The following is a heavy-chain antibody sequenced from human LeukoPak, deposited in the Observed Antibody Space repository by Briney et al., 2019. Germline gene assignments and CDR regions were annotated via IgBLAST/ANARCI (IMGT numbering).Heavy chain of an antibody. J-gene: IGHJ1*01. CDR3: ARLSSWNAEYFQH. CDR2: INAGNGNT. CDR1: GYTFTSYA. V-gene: IGHV1-3*03. Sequence: ASVKVSCKASGYTFTSYAMHWVRQAAGQRREWMGWINAGNGNTKYSQEFQGRVTITRDTSASTAYMELSSLRSEDMAVYYCARLSSWNAEYFQHWGQGTLVTVSS. D-gene: IGHD6-13*01.